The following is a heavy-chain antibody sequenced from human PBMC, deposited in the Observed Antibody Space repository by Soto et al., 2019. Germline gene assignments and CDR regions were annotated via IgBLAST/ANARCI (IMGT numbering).Heavy chain of an antibody. CDR2: IKQDGSEK. Sequence: GGSLRLSCAASGFTFSSYWMSWVRQAPGKGLEWVANIKQDGSEKYYVDSVKGRFTISRDNAKNSLYLQMNSLRAEDTAVYYCARDSSVRYFDWFQIYYYYYMDVWGKGTTVTVS. V-gene: IGHV3-7*01. J-gene: IGHJ6*03. CDR3: ARDSSVRYFDWFQIYYYYYMDV. D-gene: IGHD3-9*01. CDR1: GFTFSSYW.